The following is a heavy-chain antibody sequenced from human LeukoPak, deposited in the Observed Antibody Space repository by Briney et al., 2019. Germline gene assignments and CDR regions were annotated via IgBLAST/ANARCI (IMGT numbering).Heavy chain of an antibody. D-gene: IGHD4-11*01. CDR2: LGTDGTYT. J-gene: IGHJ5*02. CDR1: GFNLRDYC. V-gene: IGHV3-74*01. Sequence: GGSLRLSCTASGFNLRDYCMHWVRQAPGKGLVWVSRLGTDGTYTNYADSVTGRFTISRDNAKHTLYLQMDSLRAEDTSFYYCVRDPSNSGNWFDLWGQGTLVTVSS. CDR3: VRDPSNSGNWFDL.